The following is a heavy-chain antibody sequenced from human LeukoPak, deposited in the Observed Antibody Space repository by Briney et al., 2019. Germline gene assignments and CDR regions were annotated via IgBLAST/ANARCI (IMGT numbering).Heavy chain of an antibody. CDR3: ARGGYGLGSYIYYYGMDV. J-gene: IGHJ6*02. Sequence: PGRSPRLSCAASGFTFSTYAMHWVCQAPGKGLEWVAVISYDGSKKYYADSVKGRFTISRDNSKNTLYLQMNSLRTEDTAVYYCARGGYGLGSYIYYYGMDVWGQGTTVTVSS. V-gene: IGHV3-30*04. CDR1: GFTFSTYA. D-gene: IGHD3-10*01. CDR2: ISYDGSKK.